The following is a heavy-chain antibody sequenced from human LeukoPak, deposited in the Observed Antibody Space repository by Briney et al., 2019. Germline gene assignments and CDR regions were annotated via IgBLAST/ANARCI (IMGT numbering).Heavy chain of an antibody. CDR1: GYTLTELS. CDR2: FDPEDGET. J-gene: IGHJ3*02. D-gene: IGHD1-26*01. V-gene: IGHV1-24*01. CDR3: ATIGYYLLALDI. Sequence: ASVKVSCKVSGYTLTELSMHWVRQAPGKGLEWMGGFDPEDGETIYAQKFQGRVTMTEDTSTDTAYMELSSLRSEDTAVYYCATIGYYLLALDIWGQGTMVTVSS.